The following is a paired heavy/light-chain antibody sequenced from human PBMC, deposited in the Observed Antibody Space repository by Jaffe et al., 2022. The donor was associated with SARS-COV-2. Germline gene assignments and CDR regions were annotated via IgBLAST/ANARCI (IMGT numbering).Light chain of an antibody. CDR2: AAS. CDR1: QSVRSNF. Sequence: EIVLTQSPGTLSLSPGERATLSCRASQSVRSNFLAWYRQRPGQAPRLLIYAASSRATGIPDRFSGSGSGTDFTLTISRLEPEDFAVYYCQQYGSSPPTFGQGTKVEIK. V-gene: IGKV3-20*01. J-gene: IGKJ1*01. CDR3: QQYGSSPPT.
Heavy chain of an antibody. V-gene: IGHV3-23*01. CDR3: AKDRGNYYETPRFDP. D-gene: IGHD3-22*01. J-gene: IGHJ5*02. CDR2: ISGSGAST. CDR1: GFAFSSNA. Sequence: EVQLLESGGGLVQPGGSLRLSCAASGFAFSSNAMNWVRQAPGKGLEWVSGISGSGASTSYADSVKGRFTISRDNSKNTLYLQMNSLRADDTAVYYCAKDRGNYYETPRFDPWGQGTLVTVSS.